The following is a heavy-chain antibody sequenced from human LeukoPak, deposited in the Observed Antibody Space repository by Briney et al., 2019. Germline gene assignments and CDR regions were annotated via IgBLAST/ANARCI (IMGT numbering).Heavy chain of an antibody. Sequence: GGPLRLSCAASGFTFSSYAMSWVRQAPGKGLEWVSVIYSGGSTYYADSVKGRFTISRDNSKNTLYLQMNSLRAEDTAVYYCARDLRYYYDSSGSGYYYYGMDVWGQGTTVTVSS. V-gene: IGHV3-66*01. D-gene: IGHD3-22*01. J-gene: IGHJ6*02. CDR2: IYSGGST. CDR1: GFTFSSYA. CDR3: ARDLRYYYDSSGSGYYYYGMDV.